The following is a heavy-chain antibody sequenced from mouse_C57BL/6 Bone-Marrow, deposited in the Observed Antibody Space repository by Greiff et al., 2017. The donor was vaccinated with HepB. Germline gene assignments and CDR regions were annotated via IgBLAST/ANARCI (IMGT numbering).Heavy chain of an antibody. Sequence: LQESGPELVKPGASVKISCKASGYAFSSSWMNWVKQRPGKGLEWIGRIYPGDGDTNYNGKFKGKATLTADKSSSTAYMQLSSLTSEDSAVYFCARVLANWYYFDYWGQGTTLTVSS. V-gene: IGHV1-82*01. CDR1: GYAFSSSW. CDR2: IYPGDGDT. CDR3: ARVLANWYYFDY. J-gene: IGHJ2*01. D-gene: IGHD4-1*01.